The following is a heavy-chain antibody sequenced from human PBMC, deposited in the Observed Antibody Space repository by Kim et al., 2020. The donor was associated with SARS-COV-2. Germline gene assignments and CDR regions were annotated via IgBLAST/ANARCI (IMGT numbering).Heavy chain of an antibody. J-gene: IGHJ4*02. D-gene: IGHD6-13*01. V-gene: IGHV3-7*04. Sequence: YVDYVKGRFTSSRDNAKNSLYLQMNSLRAEDTAVYYCARWAAAGRTSPDYWGQGTLVTVSS. CDR3: ARWAAAGRTSPDY.